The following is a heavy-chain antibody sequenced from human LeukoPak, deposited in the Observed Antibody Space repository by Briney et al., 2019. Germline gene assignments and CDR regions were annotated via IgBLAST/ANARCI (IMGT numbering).Heavy chain of an antibody. D-gene: IGHD6-19*01. J-gene: IGHJ4*02. CDR1: GYAFTSYA. V-gene: IGHV7-4-1*02. CDR3: AREGDDPMAPVAGT. CDR2: INTNTGNP. Sequence: ASVKVSCKASGYAFTSYAMNWVRQAPGQGLEWMGWINTNTGNPTYAQGFTGRFVFSLDTSVSTAYLQISSLKAEDTAVYYCAREGDDPMAPVAGTWGQGTLVTVSS.